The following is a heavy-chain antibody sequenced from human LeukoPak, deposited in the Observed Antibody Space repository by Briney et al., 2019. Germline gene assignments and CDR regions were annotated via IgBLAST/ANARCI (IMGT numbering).Heavy chain of an antibody. Sequence: GGSLRLSCAASGFTFSDYYMSWIRQAPGKGLEWVSYISSSGSTIYYADSVKGRFTISRDNAKNSLYLQMNSLRAEDTAVYYCASFCGWYLIDRFVDYWGQGTLVTVSS. CDR1: GFTFSDYY. V-gene: IGHV3-11*01. J-gene: IGHJ4*02. CDR2: ISSSGSTI. CDR3: ASFCGWYLIDRFVDY. D-gene: IGHD6-19*01.